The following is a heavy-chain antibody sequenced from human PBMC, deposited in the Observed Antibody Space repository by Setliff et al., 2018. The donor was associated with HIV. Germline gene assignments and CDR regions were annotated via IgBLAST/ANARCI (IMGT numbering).Heavy chain of an antibody. J-gene: IGHJ5*02. CDR3: ARDRKSGSYQGGFDP. CDR2: ISHDGSST. Sequence: PGGSLRLSCAAPGFSFSSHWMSWVRQAPGKGLEWVSHISHDGSSTNYADSVKGRFTISRDNAKNTLYLQMNSLRAEDTAVYYCARDRKSGSYQGGFDPWGQGTLVTVSS. CDR1: GFSFSSHW. V-gene: IGHV3-74*01. D-gene: IGHD1-26*01.